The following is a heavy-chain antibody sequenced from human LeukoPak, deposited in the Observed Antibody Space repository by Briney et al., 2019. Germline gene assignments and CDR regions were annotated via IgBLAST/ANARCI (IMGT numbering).Heavy chain of an antibody. Sequence: SETLPLTCTVSGGSISDYYWSWIRQPAGKGLEWIGRVHTSGSTNYNPSLKSRVTMSVDTSKNQFSLRLSTVTAADTAVYYCARDLYGDYGVFDYWGQGTLVTVSS. V-gene: IGHV4-4*07. D-gene: IGHD4-17*01. CDR2: VHTSGST. CDR1: GGSISDYY. CDR3: ARDLYGDYGVFDY. J-gene: IGHJ4*02.